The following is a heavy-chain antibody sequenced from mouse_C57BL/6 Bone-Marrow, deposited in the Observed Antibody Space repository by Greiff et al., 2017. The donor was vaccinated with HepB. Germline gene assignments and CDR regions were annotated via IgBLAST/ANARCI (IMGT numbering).Heavy chain of an antibody. V-gene: IGHV1-72*01. Sequence: QVQLQQPGAELVKPGASVKLSCKASGYTFTSYWMHWVKQRPGRGLEWIGRIDPNSGGTKYNEKFKSKATLTVDKPSSTAYMQLSSLTSEDSAVYYCAKGTVVATDYAMDYWGQGTSLTVSS. J-gene: IGHJ4*01. CDR2: IDPNSGGT. D-gene: IGHD1-1*01. CDR1: GYTFTSYW. CDR3: AKGTVVATDYAMDY.